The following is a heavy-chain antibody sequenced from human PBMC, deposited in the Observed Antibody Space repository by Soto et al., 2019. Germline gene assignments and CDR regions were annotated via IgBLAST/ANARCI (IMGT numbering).Heavy chain of an antibody. CDR2: IYYSGST. D-gene: IGHD3-9*01. CDR3: ARGRYDILTGYPYYYYYGMDV. CDR1: GGSISSYY. J-gene: IGHJ6*02. Sequence: PSETLSLTCTVSGGSISSYYWSWIRQPPGKGLEWIGYIYYSGSTNYNPSLKSRVTISVDTSKNQFSLKLSSVTAADTAVYYCARGRYDILTGYPYYYYYGMDVWGQGTTVTVSS. V-gene: IGHV4-59*01.